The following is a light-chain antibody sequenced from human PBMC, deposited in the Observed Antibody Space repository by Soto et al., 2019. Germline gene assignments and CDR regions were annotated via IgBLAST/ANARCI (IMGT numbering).Light chain of an antibody. CDR3: SSYTSSSIVV. CDR1: SSDVGGYNY. Sequence: QPASVSGSPGQSITISCTGTSSDVGGYNYVSWYQQHPGKAPKLMIYDVSNRPSGVSNRFSGSKSGNTASLTISGLQAEDEADYYCSSYTSSSIVVFGGGTKLTVL. V-gene: IGLV2-14*01. CDR2: DVS. J-gene: IGLJ2*01.